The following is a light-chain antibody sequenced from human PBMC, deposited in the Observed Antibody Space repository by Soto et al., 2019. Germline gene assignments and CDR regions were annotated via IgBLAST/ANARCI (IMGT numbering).Light chain of an antibody. Sequence: QSVLTQPASVSGSPGQSITISCTGTSSDVGRYNLVSWYQQHPGKAPKLMIYEGSKRPSGVSNRCSGSKSGNTASLTISGLQAEDEADYYCCSYGGSSTYVLGTGTKVT. CDR2: EGS. V-gene: IGLV2-23*01. J-gene: IGLJ1*01. CDR1: SSDVGRYNL. CDR3: CSYGGSSTYV.